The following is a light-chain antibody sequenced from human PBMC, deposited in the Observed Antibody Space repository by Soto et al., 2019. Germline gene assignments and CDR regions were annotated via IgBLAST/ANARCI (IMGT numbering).Light chain of an antibody. Sequence: DIQMTQSPSTLSGSVGDRVTITCRASQSISSWLAWYQQKPGKAPKLLIYKASSLESGVPSRFSGSGSGTEFTLTISSLQPDDFATYYYQQYNSYSWTFVQGTKVDIK. V-gene: IGKV1-5*03. CDR3: QQYNSYSWT. CDR2: KAS. J-gene: IGKJ1*01. CDR1: QSISSW.